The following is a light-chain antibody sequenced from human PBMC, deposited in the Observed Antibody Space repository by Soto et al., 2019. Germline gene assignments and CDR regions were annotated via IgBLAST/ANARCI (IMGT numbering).Light chain of an antibody. J-gene: IGKJ1*01. CDR2: KAS. V-gene: IGKV1-5*03. CDR1: QSISSW. Sequence: DIQMTQSPSPLSASVGDRVTITCRASQSISSWLAWYQQKPGKAPKLLIYKASSLESGAPSRFSGSGSGTDFTLTISRLEPEDFAVYYCQQYGYSSWTLGQGTKVDIK. CDR3: QQYGYSSWT.